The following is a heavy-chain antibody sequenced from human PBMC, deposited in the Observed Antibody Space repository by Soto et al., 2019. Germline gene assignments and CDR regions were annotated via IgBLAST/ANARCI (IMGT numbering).Heavy chain of an antibody. CDR3: AGRWNYYYGMDV. J-gene: IGHJ6*04. Sequence: ASVKVSCKASGYTFTSYAMHWVRQAPGQRLEWMGWINAGNGNTKYSQKFQGRVTITRDTSASTAYMELSSLRSEDTAVYYCAGRWNYYYGMDVWGEGTTVTVSS. D-gene: IGHD1-26*01. V-gene: IGHV1-3*01. CDR2: INAGNGNT. CDR1: GYTFTSYA.